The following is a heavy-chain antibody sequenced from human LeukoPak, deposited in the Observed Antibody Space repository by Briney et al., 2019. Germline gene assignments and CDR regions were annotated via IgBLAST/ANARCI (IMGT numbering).Heavy chain of an antibody. D-gene: IGHD3-9*01. J-gene: IGHJ3*02. Sequence: ASVKVSCKASGYTFTGYYMHWVRQAPGQGLEWMGWINPNSGGTNYAQKFQGRVTITADESTSTAYMELSSLRSEDTAVYYCARDSGLRYFDWLSPGDAFDIWGQGTMVTVSS. CDR3: ARDSGLRYFDWLSPGDAFDI. CDR1: GYTFTGYY. CDR2: INPNSGGT. V-gene: IGHV1-2*02.